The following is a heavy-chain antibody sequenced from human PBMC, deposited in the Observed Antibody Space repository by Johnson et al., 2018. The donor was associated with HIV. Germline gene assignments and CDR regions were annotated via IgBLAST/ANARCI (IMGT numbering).Heavy chain of an antibody. Sequence: QVQLVESGGGVVRPGGSLRLSCAASGFTFDDYGMSWVRQAPGKGLEWVAVISYDGGNKYYADSVKGRFTISRDNSKNTLYLQMNSLRAEDTAVYYCAKGESSSSEPDAFDIWGQGTMVTVSS. CDR3: AKGESSSSEPDAFDI. J-gene: IGHJ3*02. CDR2: ISYDGGNK. D-gene: IGHD6-6*01. V-gene: IGHV3-30*18. CDR1: GFTFDDYG.